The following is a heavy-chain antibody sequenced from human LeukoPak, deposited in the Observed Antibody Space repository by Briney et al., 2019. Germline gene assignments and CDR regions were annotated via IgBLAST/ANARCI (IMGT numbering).Heavy chain of an antibody. J-gene: IGHJ4*02. CDR1: GFTFSDYY. Sequence: QSGGSLRLSCAASGFTFSDYYMSWIRQAPGKGLEWVSTITRGGAGTYYADSVKGRFTISRDNSKNTLYLRVNSLRAEDTAVYYCARDHPNCVGTDCLLFDYWGQGTLVTVSS. V-gene: IGHV3-23*01. CDR2: ITRGGAGT. CDR3: ARDHPNCVGTDCLLFDY. D-gene: IGHD2-21*01.